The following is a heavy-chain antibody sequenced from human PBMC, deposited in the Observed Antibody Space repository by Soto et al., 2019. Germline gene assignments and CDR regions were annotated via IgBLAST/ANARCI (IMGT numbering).Heavy chain of an antibody. Sequence: EVQVVESGGGLVEPGGSLKLSCAGSGFTLSAYWMHWVRQAPGKGLVWISRSSSDGTMSDYADSVKGRFTISRDNAKSTVVLEMSNLRAEDTAVYYWARGDSRVWTYDYHGMAVWGQGTTVSVSS. V-gene: IGHV3-74*01. CDR2: SSSDGTMS. J-gene: IGHJ6*02. CDR1: GFTLSAYW. D-gene: IGHD3-16*01. CDR3: ARGDSRVWTYDYHGMAV.